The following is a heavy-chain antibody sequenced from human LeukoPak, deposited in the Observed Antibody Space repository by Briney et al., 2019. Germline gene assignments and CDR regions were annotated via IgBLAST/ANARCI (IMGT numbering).Heavy chain of an antibody. CDR2: ISYDGSNK. D-gene: IGHD6-6*01. CDR1: GFTFSSYA. CDR3: ARDFTAARPGWGDAFDI. V-gene: IGHV3-30-3*01. J-gene: IGHJ3*02. Sequence: GGSLRLSCAASGFTFSSYAMHWVRQAPGKGLEWVAVISYDGSNKYYADSVKGRFTISRDNSKNTLYLQMNSLRAEDTAVYYCARDFTAARPGWGDAFDIWGQGTMVTVSS.